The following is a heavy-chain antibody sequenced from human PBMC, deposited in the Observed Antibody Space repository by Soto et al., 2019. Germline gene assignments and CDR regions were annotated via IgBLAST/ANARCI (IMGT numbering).Heavy chain of an antibody. CDR2: ISGSGGVT. CDR1: GFTFKNND. CDR3: AKNRQFRSYYESAGHYDN. V-gene: IGHV3-23*01. Sequence: EVELLESGGGLVQPGGSLRLSCVASGFTFKNNDMSWIRQAPGKGREWVSGISGSGGVTYYADSVKGRFTISRDNSKNTLYLQMNSLRAEDTAIYYCAKNRQFRSYYESAGHYDNWGQGTLVTVSS. D-gene: IGHD3-10*01. J-gene: IGHJ4*02.